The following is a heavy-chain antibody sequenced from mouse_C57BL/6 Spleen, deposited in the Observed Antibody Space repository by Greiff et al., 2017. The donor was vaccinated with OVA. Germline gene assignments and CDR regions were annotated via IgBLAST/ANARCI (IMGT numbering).Heavy chain of an antibody. V-gene: IGHV1-82*01. J-gene: IGHJ2*01. Sequence: VKLMESGPELVKPGASVKISCKASGYAFSSSWMNWVKQRPGKGLEWIGRIYPGDGDTNYNGKFKGKATLTADKSSSTAYMQLSSLTSEDSAVYFCARVGTGDYWGQGTTLTVSS. CDR1: GYAFSSSW. CDR2: IYPGDGDT. D-gene: IGHD4-1*01. CDR3: ARVGTGDY.